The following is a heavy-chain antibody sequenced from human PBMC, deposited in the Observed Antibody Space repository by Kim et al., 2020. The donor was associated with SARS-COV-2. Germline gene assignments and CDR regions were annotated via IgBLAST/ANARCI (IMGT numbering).Heavy chain of an antibody. D-gene: IGHD2-8*01. V-gene: IGHV1-24*01. CDR2: FDPEDGET. J-gene: IGHJ4*02. CDR3: ATGNLRWPLLRDRLDY. CDR1: GYTLTELS. Sequence: ASVKVSCKVSGYTLTELSMHWVRQAPGKGLEWMGGFDPEDGETIYAQKFQGRVTMTEDTSTDTAYMELSSLRSEDTAVYYCATGNLRWPLLRDRLDYWGQGTLVTVSS.